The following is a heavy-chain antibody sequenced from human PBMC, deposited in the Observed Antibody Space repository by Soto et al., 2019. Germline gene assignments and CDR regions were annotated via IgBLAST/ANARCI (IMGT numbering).Heavy chain of an antibody. Sequence: GASVKVSCKASGYTFTSYGINWVRQAPGQGLEWMRWITTYNGNTSYAQKLQGRVTMSTDTSTSTAYMELRSLRSDDTAVYYCARSYCGGGSCYKMNYWGRGTLVTVSS. CDR3: ARSYCGGGSCYKMNY. V-gene: IGHV1-18*01. J-gene: IGHJ4*02. CDR1: GYTFTSYG. CDR2: ITTYNGNT. D-gene: IGHD2-15*01.